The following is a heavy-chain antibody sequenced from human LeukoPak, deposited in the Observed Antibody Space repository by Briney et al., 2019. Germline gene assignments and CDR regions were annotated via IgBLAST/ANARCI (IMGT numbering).Heavy chain of an antibody. CDR3: ARSRIPSLNFDY. CDR1: GGSFSGYY. J-gene: IGHJ4*02. CDR2: INHSGST. V-gene: IGHV4-34*01. D-gene: IGHD2-2*02. Sequence: SETLSLTCAVYGGSFSGYYWSWIRQPPGKGLEWIGEINHSGSTNYNPSLKSRVTISVDTSKNQFSLKLSSVTAADTAVYYCARSRIPSLNFDYWGQGTLVTVSS.